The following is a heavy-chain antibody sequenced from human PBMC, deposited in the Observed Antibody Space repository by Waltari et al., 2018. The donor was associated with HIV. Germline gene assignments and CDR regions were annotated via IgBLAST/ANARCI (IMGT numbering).Heavy chain of an antibody. CDR2: IWYDGSNK. J-gene: IGHJ6*02. V-gene: IGHV3-33*01. CDR1: GLSFTSCG. D-gene: IGHD7-27*01. CDR3: ARGIPQSNWGHYYFGMDV. Sequence: VLLVGCGGGVVWPGRYLRLCCSGSGLSFTSCGPPRVLQAPGKGLEWMAVIWYDGSNKNYGASVKGRFTISRDNSKNTLYLQMNSLRAEDTAVYYCARGIPQSNWGHYYFGMDVWGQGTTVTVSS.